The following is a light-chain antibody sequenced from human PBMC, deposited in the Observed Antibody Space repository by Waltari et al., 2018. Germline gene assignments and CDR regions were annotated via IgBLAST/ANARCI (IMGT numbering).Light chain of an antibody. V-gene: IGKV4-1*01. Sequence: DIVMTQSPDSLAVSLGERATINCKSIQSVLYSSNSKNYLAWYQQKPGQPPKLLIYWASTRESGVPDRFSGSGSGTDFTLTISSLQAEDVAVYYCQQHCDSPWTFGQGTKVEIK. J-gene: IGKJ1*01. CDR2: WAS. CDR3: QQHCDSPWT. CDR1: QSVLYSSNSKNY.